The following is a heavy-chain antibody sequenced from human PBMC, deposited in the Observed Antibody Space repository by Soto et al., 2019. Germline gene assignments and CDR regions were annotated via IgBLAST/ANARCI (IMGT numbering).Heavy chain of an antibody. CDR3: ATGAVVNFDS. CDR2: IYYSGSN. CDR1: GGSISSSSYY. J-gene: IGHJ4*02. V-gene: IGHV4-39*07. D-gene: IGHD3-22*01. Sequence: SETLSLTCTVSGGSISSSSYYWGWLRQPPGKGLEWIGSIYYSGSNYYNPSLKSRVTISVDTSKNQFSLKLSSVTAADTAVYYCATGAVVNFDSWGQGTLVTVSS.